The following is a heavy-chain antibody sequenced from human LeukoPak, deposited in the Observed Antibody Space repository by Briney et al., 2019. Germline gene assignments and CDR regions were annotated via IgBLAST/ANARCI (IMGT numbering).Heavy chain of an antibody. CDR3: ARHWGSDWYFDL. V-gene: IGHV4-59*01. CDR2: IHYSGYT. CDR1: GGSISNYY. D-gene: IGHD7-27*01. Sequence: PSETLSLTCAVSGGSISNYYCSWIRQPPGKGLEWLGYIHYSGYTNYNPSLESRVTISVDTSKNQFSLNLSSVTAADTAVYYCARHWGSDWYFDLWGRGTLVTVSS. J-gene: IGHJ2*01.